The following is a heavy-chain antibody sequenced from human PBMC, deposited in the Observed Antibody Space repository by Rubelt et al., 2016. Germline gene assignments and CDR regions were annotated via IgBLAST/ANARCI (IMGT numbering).Heavy chain of an antibody. V-gene: IGHV4-31*03. CDR2: IYYSGST. D-gene: IGHD6-13*01. J-gene: IGHJ5*02. CDR1: GGSISSGGYY. CDR3: ARGVSIAAAGTKAVWFDP. Sequence: QVQLQESGPGLVKPSQTLSLTCTVSGGSISSGGYYWSWIRQHPGKGLEWIGYIYYSGSTYYNPSLKIRVTISVDTSKNQFSLKLSSVTAADTAVYYCARGVSIAAAGTKAVWFDPWGQGTLVTVSS.